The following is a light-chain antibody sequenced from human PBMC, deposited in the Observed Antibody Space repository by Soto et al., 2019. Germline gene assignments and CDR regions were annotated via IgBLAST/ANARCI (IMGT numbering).Light chain of an antibody. V-gene: IGKV3-20*01. Sequence: EIVLTQSPGTLSLSPGERAALSCRASQSISSSYLAWYQQKPGQAPRLLMYGSSSRATGIPDRFSGSGSGTDFTLTISRLEPEDFAVYYCQQFGISPFTFGPGTKVDIK. CDR3: QQFGISPFT. CDR2: GSS. J-gene: IGKJ3*01. CDR1: QSISSSY.